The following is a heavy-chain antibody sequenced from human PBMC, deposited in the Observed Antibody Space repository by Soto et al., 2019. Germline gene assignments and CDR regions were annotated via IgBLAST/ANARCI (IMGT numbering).Heavy chain of an antibody. CDR1: GGSVSSTNHY. Sequence: SETLSLTCTVSGGSVSSTNHYWGWIRQPPGKGLEWIGDIYYSGMTRYNPSLKSRVTISVDTSKDQFSLKLTSVTAADTAVYYCARHGYYHDSTGYYYFVWGQGTQVTVSS. V-gene: IGHV4-39*01. D-gene: IGHD3-22*01. CDR2: IYYSGMT. J-gene: IGHJ4*02. CDR3: ARHGYYHDSTGYYYFV.